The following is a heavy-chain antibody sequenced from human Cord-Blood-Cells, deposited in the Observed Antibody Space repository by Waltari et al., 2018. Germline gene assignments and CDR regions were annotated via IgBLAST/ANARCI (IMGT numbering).Heavy chain of an antibody. V-gene: IGHV3-7*01. J-gene: IGHJ4*02. D-gene: IGHD3-10*01. CDR3: ARVGPLWVGELLYYFDY. CDR2: IKQDGSEK. CDR1: GFTFSSYW. Sequence: EVQLVESGGGLVQPGGSLRLSCAASGFTFSSYWMSWVRQPPGKGLEWVANIKQDGSEKYYVDSVKGRFTISRDNAKNSLYLQMNSLRAEDTAVYYCARVGPLWVGELLYYFDYWGQGTLVTVSS.